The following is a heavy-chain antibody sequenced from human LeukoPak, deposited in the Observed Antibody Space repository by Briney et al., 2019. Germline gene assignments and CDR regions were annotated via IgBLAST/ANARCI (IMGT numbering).Heavy chain of an antibody. CDR1: GFTFSSYE. CDR3: AELGITMIGGV. V-gene: IGHV3-48*03. Sequence: GGALRLSCAASGFTFSSYEMNWVRQAPGKGLEWVSYISSSDSTIYYADSVKGRFTISRDNAKNSLYLQMNSLRAEDTAVYYCAELGITMIGGVWGKGTTVTISS. CDR2: ISSSDSTI. D-gene: IGHD3-10*02. J-gene: IGHJ6*04.